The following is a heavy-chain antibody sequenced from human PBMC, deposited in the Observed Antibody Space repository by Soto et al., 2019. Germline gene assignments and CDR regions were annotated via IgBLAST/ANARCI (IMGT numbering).Heavy chain of an antibody. Sequence: LSLTCTVSGGSISSGGYYWSWIRQHPGKGLEWIGYIYYSGSTYYNPSLKSRVTISVDTSKNQFPLKLSSVTAADTAVYYCAGYNPGGTFDYWGQGTLVTVSS. CDR3: AGYNPGGTFDY. V-gene: IGHV4-31*03. CDR2: IYYSGST. D-gene: IGHD3-10*01. J-gene: IGHJ4*02. CDR1: GGSISSGGYY.